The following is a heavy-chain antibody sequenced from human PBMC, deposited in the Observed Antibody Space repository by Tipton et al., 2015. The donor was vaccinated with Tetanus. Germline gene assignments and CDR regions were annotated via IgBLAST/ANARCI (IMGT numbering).Heavy chain of an antibody. Sequence: TLSFTCTISGGSISRFYWGWIRQPPGKGLEWIGHAYYSGSTNYNPSLKSRVSISVDTSNDQFSLRLTSVTAADTAIYYCARFSYDSGGFYSYFDYWGRGTLVTVSS. J-gene: IGHJ4*02. CDR2: AYYSGST. CDR1: GGSISRFY. V-gene: IGHV4-59*01. D-gene: IGHD3-22*01. CDR3: ARFSYDSGGFYSYFDY.